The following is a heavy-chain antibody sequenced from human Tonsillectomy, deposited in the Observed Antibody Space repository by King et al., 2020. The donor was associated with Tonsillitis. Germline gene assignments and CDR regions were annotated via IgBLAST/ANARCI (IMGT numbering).Heavy chain of an antibody. J-gene: IGHJ5*02. Sequence: QLQESGPGLVKPSETLSLTCTVSGGSISSTSFYWGWIRQPPGKGLGWIGSILYSWSTYYYPSLNSQVTISVDTSKNQFSLKLSSVTAADTAVYYCARHRLLNWFDRWGKGTLVTVSS. CDR2: ILYSWST. CDR3: ARHRLLNWFDR. V-gene: IGHV4-39*01. CDR1: GGSISSTSFY. D-gene: IGHD2/OR15-2a*01.